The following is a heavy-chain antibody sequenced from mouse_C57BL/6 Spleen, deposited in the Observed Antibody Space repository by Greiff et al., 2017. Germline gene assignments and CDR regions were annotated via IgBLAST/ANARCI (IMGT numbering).Heavy chain of an antibody. CDR2: IDPENGDP. D-gene: IGHD4-1*01. CDR1: GFNIKDDY. V-gene: IGHV14-4*01. J-gene: IGHJ2*01. CDR3: TGVGTDY. Sequence: VQLQQSGAELVRPGASVKLSCTASGFNIKDDYMHWVKQRPEQGLEWIGWIDPENGDPESDSKIQGKATKTADTSSNTAYLPLSSLTSEDTAVYYCTGVGTDYWGQGTTLTVSS.